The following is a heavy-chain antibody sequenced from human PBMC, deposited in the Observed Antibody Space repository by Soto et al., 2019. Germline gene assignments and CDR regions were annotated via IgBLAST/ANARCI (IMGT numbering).Heavy chain of an antibody. CDR2: NGNT. Sequence: NGNTNYAQKLQGRVTMTTDTSTSTVYMELRSLRSDDTAVYYCARDNPPMGVWGQGTTVTVSS. V-gene: IGHV1-18*01. CDR3: ARDNPPMGV. J-gene: IGHJ6*02.